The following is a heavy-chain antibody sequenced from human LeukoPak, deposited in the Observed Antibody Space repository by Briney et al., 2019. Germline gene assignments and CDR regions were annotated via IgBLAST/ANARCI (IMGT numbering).Heavy chain of an antibody. CDR1: GGSISSGSYS. CDR2: IYPRGST. J-gene: IGHJ3*02. D-gene: IGHD1-26*01. Sequence: SETLSLTCAVSGGSISSGSYSWSWIRQPPGKGLEWIGYIYPRGSTYYNPSLKSRVILSLDKSANQFSLNLSSVTAADTAVYYCASILLVDDAFDIWGQGTMVTVSS. V-gene: IGHV4-30-2*01. CDR3: ASILLVDDAFDI.